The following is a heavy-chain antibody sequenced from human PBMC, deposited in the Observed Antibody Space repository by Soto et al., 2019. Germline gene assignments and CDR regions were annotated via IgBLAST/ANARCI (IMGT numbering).Heavy chain of an antibody. D-gene: IGHD1-26*01. Sequence: EVQLVESGGGLVQPGGSLRLSCAASGFTFSTYWMSWVRQAPGKGLEWVANIKQDGSEKYYVDSVKGRFTISRDNAENSLWLQMNSLRADDTAVYYCARDRGWGLRYFDLWGRGTLVTVSS. CDR1: GFTFSTYW. V-gene: IGHV3-7*03. CDR2: IKQDGSEK. J-gene: IGHJ2*01. CDR3: ARDRGWGLRYFDL.